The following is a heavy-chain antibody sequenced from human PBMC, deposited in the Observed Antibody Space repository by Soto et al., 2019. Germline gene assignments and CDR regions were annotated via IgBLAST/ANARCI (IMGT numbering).Heavy chain of an antibody. J-gene: IGHJ4*02. CDR2: ISGSGGST. CDR1: GFTFSINA. D-gene: IGHD3-10*01. V-gene: IGHV3-23*01. Sequence: GGSLRLSCAASGFTFSINAMSWVRQAPGKGLEWVSAISGSGGSTYSVDSVKGRFTISRDNSKSIAYLQMNSLKTEDTAVYYYTRDWVQGKYLNHLIGERGSYHFDYWGQGTLVTVSS. CDR3: TRDWVQGKYLNHLIGERGSYHFDY.